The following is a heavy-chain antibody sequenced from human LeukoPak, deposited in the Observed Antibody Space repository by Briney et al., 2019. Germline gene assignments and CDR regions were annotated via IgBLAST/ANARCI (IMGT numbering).Heavy chain of an antibody. D-gene: IGHD3-3*01. CDR2: INPNSGGT. J-gene: IGHJ5*02. Sequence: ASVKVSCKASGYTFTSYYMHWVRQAPGQGLEWMGRINPNSGGTNYAQKFQGRVTMTRDTSISTAYMELSRLRSDDTAVYYCARGGSGYYMFDPWGQGTLVTVSS. V-gene: IGHV1-2*06. CDR3: ARGGSGYYMFDP. CDR1: GYTFTSYY.